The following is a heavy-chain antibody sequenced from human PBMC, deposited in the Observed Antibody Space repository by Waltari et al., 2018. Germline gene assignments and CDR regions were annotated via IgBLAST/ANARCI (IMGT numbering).Heavy chain of an antibody. V-gene: IGHV3-30*10. CDR2: ISLNGGEY. J-gene: IGHJ4*02. Sequence: QVHLVESGGGVVQPGRSLRLSCATSGLTSSSYAMHWVRQAPGKGLGWVAGISLNGGEYYYNDSGRGRFTISRDNSKSTLYLQMNSLRDEDTAIYYCTRDDVPGAPDYFNYWSQGTLVTVSS. D-gene: IGHD2-2*01. CDR3: TRDDVPGAPDYFNY. CDR1: GLTSSSYA.